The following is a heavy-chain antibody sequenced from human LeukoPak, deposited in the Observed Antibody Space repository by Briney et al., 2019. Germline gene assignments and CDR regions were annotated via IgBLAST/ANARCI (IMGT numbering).Heavy chain of an antibody. Sequence: GRSLRLSCAASGFTFDDYAMHWVRQAPGKGLEWVSGISWNSGSIGYADSVKGRFTISRDNAKNSLYLQMNGLRAEDTALYYCAKSFGGGYDESYYFDYWGQGTLVTVSS. CDR1: GFTFDDYA. CDR3: AKSFGGGYDESYYFDY. D-gene: IGHD5-12*01. J-gene: IGHJ4*02. CDR2: ISWNSGSI. V-gene: IGHV3-9*01.